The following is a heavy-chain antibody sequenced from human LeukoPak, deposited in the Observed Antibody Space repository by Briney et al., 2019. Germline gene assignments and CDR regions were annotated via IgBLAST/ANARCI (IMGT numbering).Heavy chain of an antibody. CDR1: GYTFTSYY. V-gene: IGHV1-46*01. J-gene: IGHJ6*02. Sequence: ASVKVSCKASGYTFTSYYMHWVRQAPGQGLEWMGIINPSGGSTSYAQKFQGRVTMTRDTSTSTVYMELSSLRSEDTAVYYCARVGNRYCGGDCSPYYYYYGMDVWGQGTTVTVSS. CDR3: ARVGNRYCGGDCSPYYYYYGMDV. CDR2: INPSGGST. D-gene: IGHD2-21*02.